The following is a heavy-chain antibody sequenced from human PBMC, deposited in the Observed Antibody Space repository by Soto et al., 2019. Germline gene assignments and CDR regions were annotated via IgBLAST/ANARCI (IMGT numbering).Heavy chain of an antibody. CDR1: GYTFTGYY. D-gene: IGHD3-9*01. J-gene: IGHJ4*02. CDR2: ISPNSGGT. Sequence: GASVKVSCKASGYTFTGYYMHWVRQAPGQGLEWMGWISPNSGGTNYAQKFQGWVTMTRDTSISTAYMELSRLRSDDTAVYYCAREFGKYYDILTGYPGHYYLAYWGQGTLVTVSS. CDR3: AREFGKYYDILTGYPGHYYLAY. V-gene: IGHV1-2*04.